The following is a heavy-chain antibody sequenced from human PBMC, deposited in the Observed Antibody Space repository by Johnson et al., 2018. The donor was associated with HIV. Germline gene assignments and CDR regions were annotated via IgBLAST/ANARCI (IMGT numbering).Heavy chain of an antibody. Sequence: VQLVESGGGLIQPGRSLRVSCAASGFTFDEYVIHWVRQAPGKGLEWVSGISWKSGNTGYADSVKGRFTISRDNAKNSLHLQMNSLRAEDTAVYHCARDTDYYDSSGYVDAFDIWGQGTMVTVSS. CDR3: ARDTDYYDSSGYVDAFDI. J-gene: IGHJ3*02. D-gene: IGHD3-22*01. V-gene: IGHV3-9*01. CDR1: GFTFDEYV. CDR2: ISWKSGNT.